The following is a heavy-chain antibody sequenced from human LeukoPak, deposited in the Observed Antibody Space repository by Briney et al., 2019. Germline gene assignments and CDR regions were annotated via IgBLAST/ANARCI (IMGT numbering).Heavy chain of an antibody. J-gene: IGHJ6*02. CDR3: ARDLRAVAGV. Sequence: SETLSLTCTVSSGSISSNSYYWAWIRQPPGKGLEWIGEIYHSGSTNYNPSLKSRVTISVDKSKNQFSLKLSSVTAADTAVYYCARDLRAVAGVWGQGTTVTVSS. CDR1: SGSISSNSYY. CDR2: IYHSGST. D-gene: IGHD6-19*01. V-gene: IGHV4-39*07.